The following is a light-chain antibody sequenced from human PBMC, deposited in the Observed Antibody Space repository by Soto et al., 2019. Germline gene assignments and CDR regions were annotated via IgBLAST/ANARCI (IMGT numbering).Light chain of an antibody. Sequence: QSALTQPPSASGSPGQSVTISCTGTSSDVGGYNYVSWYQQHPGKALKLMISEVSKRPSGVPDRFSGSKSVNTASLTVSGLQADDEADYYCSSFAGNNNLVFGGGTKLTVL. CDR3: SSFAGNNNLV. CDR1: SSDVGGYNY. V-gene: IGLV2-8*01. J-gene: IGLJ2*01. CDR2: EVS.